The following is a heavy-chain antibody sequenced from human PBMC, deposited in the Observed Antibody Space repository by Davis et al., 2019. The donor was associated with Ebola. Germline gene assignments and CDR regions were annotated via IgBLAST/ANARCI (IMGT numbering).Heavy chain of an antibody. CDR1: GFSHDPSGVG. CDR3: AHTVFYGDYGDFDS. Sequence: SGPTLAKPTQILTLTCTFSGFSHDPSGVGVGWIRQPPGKALEWLALIYWDDVKFYSPSLKTRLTISKGTSTSQVVLSMTNMDPVDTATYYCAHTVFYGDYGDFDSWGQGTLVTVSS. D-gene: IGHD4-17*01. CDR2: IYWDDVK. V-gene: IGHV2-5*02. J-gene: IGHJ4*02.